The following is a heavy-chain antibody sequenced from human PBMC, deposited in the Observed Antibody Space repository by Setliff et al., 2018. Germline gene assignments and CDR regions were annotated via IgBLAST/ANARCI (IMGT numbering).Heavy chain of an antibody. CDR2: IYPGDSDT. Sequence: PGESLKISCKGSGYSFTSYWIGWVRQMPGKGLEWMGIIYPGDSDTRYSPSFQGQVTISADKSISTAYLQWRSLKASDTAMYYCARMFGAGHGGWLNMDVWGKGTTVTVSS. J-gene: IGHJ6*03. CDR3: ARMFGAGHGGWLNMDV. V-gene: IGHV5-51*01. D-gene: IGHD3-10*02. CDR1: GYSFTSYW.